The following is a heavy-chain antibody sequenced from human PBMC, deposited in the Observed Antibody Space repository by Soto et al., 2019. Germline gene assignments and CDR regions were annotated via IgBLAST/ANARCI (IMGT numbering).Heavy chain of an antibody. D-gene: IGHD6-13*01. CDR2: ISGSGGST. CDR1: GFTFSSYA. J-gene: IGHJ5*02. V-gene: IGHV3-23*01. Sequence: PGGSLRLSCAASGFTFSSYAMSWVRQAPGKGLEWVSAISGSGGSTYYADSVKGRFTISRDNSKNTLYLQMNSLRAEDTAVYYCAKDVRIAAAGTIPGGWFDPWGQGTLVTVSS. CDR3: AKDVRIAAAGTIPGGWFDP.